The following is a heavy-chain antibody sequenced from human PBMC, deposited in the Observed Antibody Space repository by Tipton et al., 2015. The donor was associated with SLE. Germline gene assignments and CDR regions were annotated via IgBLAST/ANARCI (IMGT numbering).Heavy chain of an antibody. D-gene: IGHD1-26*01. CDR1: GDSIGSGSYY. CDR3: ARGGGSYYDY. J-gene: IGHJ4*02. Sequence: TLSLTCSVSGDSIGSGSYYWSWVRQPAGKGLEWIGRIYTSASTIYNPSLKSRVTLSSDTPKNQFSLRVRSVTAADTAVYYCARGGGSYYDYWGQGTLVTVSS. CDR2: IYTSAST. V-gene: IGHV4-61*02.